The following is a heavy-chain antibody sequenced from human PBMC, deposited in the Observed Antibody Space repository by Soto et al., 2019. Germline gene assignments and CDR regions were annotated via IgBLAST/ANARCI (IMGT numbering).Heavy chain of an antibody. CDR1: GFTFSSYG. V-gene: IGHV3-33*01. Sequence: QVQLVESGGGVVQPGRSLRLSCAASGFTFSSYGMHWVRQAPGKGLEWLAVIWYDGSNKYYADSLKGRFTISRDKSKNTLYLQMNSLRAEDTAVYYCGRGNGNSSIWYRDWGQGTLVTVSS. D-gene: IGHD6-13*01. J-gene: IGHJ4*02. CDR3: GRGNGNSSIWYRD. CDR2: IWYDGSNK.